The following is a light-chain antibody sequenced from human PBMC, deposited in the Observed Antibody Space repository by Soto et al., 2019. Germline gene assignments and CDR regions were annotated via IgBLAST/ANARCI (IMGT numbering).Light chain of an antibody. V-gene: IGKV3-20*01. CDR1: QSVNNNY. J-gene: IGKJ1*01. CDR3: QQYSSLWT. CDR2: GAS. Sequence: EIVLTQSPGTVSLSPGERATLSCRTSQSVNNNYLAWYQQKPGQAPRLLIYGASSRATGIPDRFSGSGSGTDFTLSISRLEPEDFAVYYCQQYSSLWTFGQGTKVDI.